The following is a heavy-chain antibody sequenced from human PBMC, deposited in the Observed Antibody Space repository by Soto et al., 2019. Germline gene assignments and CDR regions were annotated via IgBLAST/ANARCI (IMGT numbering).Heavy chain of an antibody. Sequence: RXSVKVSCQVSGYTLTELSMHWVRQAPVKGLEWMGGFDPEDGETIYAQKFQGRVTMTEDTSTDTAYMELSSLRSEDTAVYYCATASGDYGGNSGAFDIWGQGTMVTVSS. J-gene: IGHJ3*02. D-gene: IGHD4-17*01. CDR1: GYTLTELS. V-gene: IGHV1-24*01. CDR3: ATASGDYGGNSGAFDI. CDR2: FDPEDGET.